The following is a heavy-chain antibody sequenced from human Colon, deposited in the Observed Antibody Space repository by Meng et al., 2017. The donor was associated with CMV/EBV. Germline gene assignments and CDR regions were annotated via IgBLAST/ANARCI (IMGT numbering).Heavy chain of an antibody. CDR3: VRSLDDASGQFRDY. CDR2: ISPYSGHT. Sequence: ASVKVSCKASGYIFTTFGISWLRQAPGQGPEWMGRISPYSGHTNSAPKFQGRITLTTDTSTSTAYMDLRSLRSDDTAVYYCVRSLDDASGQFRDYWGQGTLVTVSS. J-gene: IGHJ4*02. V-gene: IGHV1-18*01. CDR1: GYIFTTFG. D-gene: IGHD3-3*01.